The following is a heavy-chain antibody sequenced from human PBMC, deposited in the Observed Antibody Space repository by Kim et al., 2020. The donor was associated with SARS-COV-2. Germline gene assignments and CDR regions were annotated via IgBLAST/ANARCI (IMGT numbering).Heavy chain of an antibody. Sequence: TLSLTCTVSGGSISSGDYYWSWIRQPPGKGLEWIGYIYYSGSTYYNPSLKSRVTISVDTSKNQFSLKLSSVTAADTAVYYCARGVVTMVRGVINPIDYWGQGTLVTVSS. J-gene: IGHJ4*02. CDR1: GGSISSGDYY. D-gene: IGHD3-10*01. CDR2: IYYSGST. V-gene: IGHV4-30-4*01. CDR3: ARGVVTMVRGVINPIDY.